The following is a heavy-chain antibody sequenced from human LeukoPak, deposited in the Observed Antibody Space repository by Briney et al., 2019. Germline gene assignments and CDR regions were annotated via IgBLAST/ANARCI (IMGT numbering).Heavy chain of an antibody. CDR3: ARYHTALNY. J-gene: IGHJ4*02. CDR1: GFTVSSDY. V-gene: IGHV3-53*01. D-gene: IGHD5-18*01. CDR2: IYCGGST. Sequence: GGTLRLSCAASGFTVSSDYMTWVRQAPGKGLEWVSVIYCGGSTYYADSVKGRFTISRDNSKNTVYLQLNNLRVEDTAVYYCARYHTALNYWGQGTLVTASS.